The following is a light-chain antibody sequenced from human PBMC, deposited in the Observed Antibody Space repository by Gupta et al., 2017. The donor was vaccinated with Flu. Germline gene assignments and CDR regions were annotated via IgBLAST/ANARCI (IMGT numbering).Light chain of an antibody. Sequence: PSSVSASVGDRVTITCLASRDIKNDVGSFQQKPGKAPQLLLFGASRAQSAVPSRFSGSGACAEFTLTIISRQPQDFATYYCRQKYFFPPTFGEGT. CDR2: GAS. CDR3: RQKYFFPPT. CDR1: RDIKND. V-gene: IGKV1-6*02. J-gene: IGKJ1*01.